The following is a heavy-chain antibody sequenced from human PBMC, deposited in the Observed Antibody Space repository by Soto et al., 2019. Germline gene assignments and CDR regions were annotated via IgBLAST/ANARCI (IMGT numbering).Heavy chain of an antibody. Sequence: GGSLRLSCAASGFTFSSYAMKWVRQAPGKGLEWVSTISGSGSSTYYADSVKGRFTISRDNSKNTLYLQMNSLRDDDTAVYYCAKAGLTRCSGVNCHRRALDYWGQGTLVTVSS. D-gene: IGHD2-15*01. CDR2: ISGSGSST. CDR1: GFTFSSYA. CDR3: AKAGLTRCSGVNCHRRALDY. J-gene: IGHJ4*02. V-gene: IGHV3-23*01.